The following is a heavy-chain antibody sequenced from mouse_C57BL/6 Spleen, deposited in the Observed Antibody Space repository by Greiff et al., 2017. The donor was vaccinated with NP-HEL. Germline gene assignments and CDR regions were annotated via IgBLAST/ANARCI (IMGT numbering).Heavy chain of an antibody. CDR1: GYTFTSYW. CDR2: IDPSDGYT. Sequence: QVQLQQPGAELVKPGASVKLSCKASGYTFTSYWMQWVKQRPGQGLEWIGEIDPSDGYTNYNQKFKGKATLTVDTSSSTAYMQLSSLTSEDSAVYYCAMDGRWLLFAYWGQGTLVTVSA. J-gene: IGHJ3*01. V-gene: IGHV1-50*01. D-gene: IGHD2-3*01. CDR3: AMDGRWLLFAY.